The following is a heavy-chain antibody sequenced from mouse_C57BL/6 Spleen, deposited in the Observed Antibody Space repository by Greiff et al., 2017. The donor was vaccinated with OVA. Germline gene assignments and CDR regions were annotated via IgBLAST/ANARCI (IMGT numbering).Heavy chain of an antibody. CDR3: TRELNWYFDV. D-gene: IGHD4-1*01. CDR2: ISSGGDYI. Sequence: EVMLVESGAGLVKPGGSLKLSCAASGFTFSSYAMSWVRQTPEKRLEWVAYISSGGDYIYYADTVKGRFTISRDNARNTLYLQMSSLKSEDTAMYYCTRELNWYFDVWGTGTTVTVSS. CDR1: GFTFSSYA. J-gene: IGHJ1*03. V-gene: IGHV5-9-1*02.